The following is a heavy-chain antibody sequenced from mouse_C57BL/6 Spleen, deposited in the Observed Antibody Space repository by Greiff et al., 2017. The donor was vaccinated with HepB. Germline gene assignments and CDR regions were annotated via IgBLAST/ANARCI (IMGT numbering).Heavy chain of an antibody. Sequence: QVQLQQPGAELVKPGASVKMSCKASGYTFTSYWITWVKQRPGQGLEWIGDIYPGSGSTNYNEKFKSKATLTVDTSSSTAYMQLSSLTSEDSAVYYCARGGDYGSPFDYWGQGTTRTVSS. D-gene: IGHD1-1*01. J-gene: IGHJ2*01. CDR2: IYPGSGST. CDR1: GYTFTSYW. CDR3: ARGGDYGSPFDY. V-gene: IGHV1-55*01.